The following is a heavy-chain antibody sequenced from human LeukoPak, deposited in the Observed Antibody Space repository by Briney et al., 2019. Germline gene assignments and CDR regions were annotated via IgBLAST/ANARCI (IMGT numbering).Heavy chain of an antibody. J-gene: IGHJ4*02. V-gene: IGHV1-2*02. Sequence: GASVKVSCKASGYTFTGYYMHWVRQAPGQGLEWMGWIYPNSGGTNYAQKFQGRVTMTRDTSISTAYMELSRLRSDDTAVYYCARGPDSSGYYYGYWGQGTLVTVSS. CDR1: GYTFTGYY. CDR2: IYPNSGGT. D-gene: IGHD3-22*01. CDR3: ARGPDSSGYYYGY.